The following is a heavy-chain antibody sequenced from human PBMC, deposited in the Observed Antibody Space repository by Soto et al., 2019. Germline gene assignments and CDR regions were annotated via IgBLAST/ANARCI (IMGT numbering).Heavy chain of an antibody. D-gene: IGHD1-26*01. CDR2: IYCSGST. J-gene: IGHJ5*02. CDR3: ARGGGSSGWFDP. CDR1: GGSISSYY. V-gene: IGHV4-59*01. Sequence: QVQLQESGPGLVKPSETLSLTCTVSGGSISSYYWSWIRQPPGQGLEWIGYIYCSGSTNYNPSLQSRVTISVDTSKNQFSLKLSSVTAADTAVYYCARGGGSSGWFDPWGQGTLVTVSS.